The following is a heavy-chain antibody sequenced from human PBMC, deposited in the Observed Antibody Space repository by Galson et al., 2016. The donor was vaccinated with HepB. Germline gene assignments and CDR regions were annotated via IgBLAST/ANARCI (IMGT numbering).Heavy chain of an antibody. CDR3: ARERNYGNYPYNYGLDG. D-gene: IGHD1-7*01. CDR2: IFYTGHT. CDR1: GGSINAGGYY. V-gene: IGHV4-31*03. Sequence: TLSLTCTVSGGSINAGGYYWTWIRQHPGKGLEWLGFIFYTGHTYYNPALKSRLNISMDSSKNQFSLSLSAVTAADTAVYFCARERNYGNYPYNYGLDGWGQGTSVTVSS. J-gene: IGHJ6*02.